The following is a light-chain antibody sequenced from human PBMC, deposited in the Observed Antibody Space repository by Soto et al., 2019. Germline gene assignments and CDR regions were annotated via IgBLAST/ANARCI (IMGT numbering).Light chain of an antibody. CDR2: DVI. CDR3: CSYAGSSWV. V-gene: IGLV2-11*01. CDR1: SSDVGDYNY. J-gene: IGLJ3*02. Sequence: QSALTQPRSVSGSPGQSVTISCIGTSSDVGDYNYVSWYQQHPGKAPTLMVYDVIKRPSGVPGRFSGSKSGNTASLTISGIQAEDEADYYCCSYAGSSWVFGGGTKLTVL.